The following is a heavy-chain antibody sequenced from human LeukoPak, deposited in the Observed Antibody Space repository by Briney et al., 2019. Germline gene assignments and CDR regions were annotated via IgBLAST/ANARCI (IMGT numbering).Heavy chain of an antibody. V-gene: IGHV1-69*04. CDR3: ARARYIGAASGTLCFDP. Sequence: SVKVSCKTSGGAFDNYAISWVRQAHGRGLEWVGRIVPTLGLSTYAQNFQGRVTITADKSTNTVNLELNGLRSDDTAIYYCARARYIGAASGTLCFDPWGQGTLVTVSS. CDR1: GGAFDNYA. CDR2: IVPTLGLS. D-gene: IGHD6-13*01. J-gene: IGHJ5*02.